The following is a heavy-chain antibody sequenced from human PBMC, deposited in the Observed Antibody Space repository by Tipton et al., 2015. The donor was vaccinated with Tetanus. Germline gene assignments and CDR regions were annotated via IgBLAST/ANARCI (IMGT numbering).Heavy chain of an antibody. D-gene: IGHD1-14*01. V-gene: IGHV3-21*01. Sequence: GSLRLSCAASGFTVSSNYMSWVRQAPGKGLEWVSSISSSSSYIYYADSVKGRFTMSRDNAKNSLYLQMNSLRAEDTAVYYCARRLQTGGDFWGQGTLVTVSS. J-gene: IGHJ4*02. CDR2: ISSSSSYI. CDR1: GFTVSSNY. CDR3: ARRLQTGGDF.